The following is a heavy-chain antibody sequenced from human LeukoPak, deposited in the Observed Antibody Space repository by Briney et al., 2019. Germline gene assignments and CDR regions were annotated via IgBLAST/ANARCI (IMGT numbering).Heavy chain of an antibody. CDR2: IKQDGSEK. D-gene: IGHD6-19*01. V-gene: IGHV3-7*01. J-gene: IGHJ4*02. CDR1: GFTFSSYW. CDR3: ASTLVGAVARRDH. Sequence: GGSLRLSCAASGFTFSSYWMSWVRQAPGKGREWVANIKQDGSEKYYVDSVKGRFTISRDNAKNSLYLQMNSLRAEDTAVYYCASTLVGAVARRDHWGQGTLVTVSS.